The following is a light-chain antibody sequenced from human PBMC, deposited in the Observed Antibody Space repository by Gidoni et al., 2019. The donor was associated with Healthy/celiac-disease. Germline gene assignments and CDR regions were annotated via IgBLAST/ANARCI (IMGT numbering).Light chain of an antibody. V-gene: IGLV2-8*01. CDR3: SSYAGSNNWV. CDR2: EDS. J-gene: IGLJ3*02. CDR1: SSDVGGYND. Sequence: QPALTHPPSAPGSPRHSVTIPCTGTSSDVGGYNDVSWYQQHPGKAPKLMIYEDSKRPSGVPDRFSGSKSGNTASLTVSGLQAEDEAEYYCSSYAGSNNWVFGGGTKLTVL.